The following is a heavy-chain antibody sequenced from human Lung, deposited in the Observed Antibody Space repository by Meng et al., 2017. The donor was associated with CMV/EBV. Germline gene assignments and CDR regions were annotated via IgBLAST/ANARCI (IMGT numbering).Heavy chain of an antibody. Sequence: CKASGYTFTGYYMHWVRQAPGQGLEWMGWINPNSGGTNYAQKFQGRVTMTRDTSISTAYMELSRLRSDDTAVYCCARVSAVAGTGGDWGQGTLVTVSS. CDR2: INPNSGGT. J-gene: IGHJ4*02. V-gene: IGHV1-2*02. CDR3: ARVSAVAGTGGD. D-gene: IGHD6-19*01. CDR1: GYTFTGYY.